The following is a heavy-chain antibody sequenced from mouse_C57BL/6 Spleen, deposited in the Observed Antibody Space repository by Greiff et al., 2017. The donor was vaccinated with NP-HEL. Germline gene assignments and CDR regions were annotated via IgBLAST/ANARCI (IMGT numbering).Heavy chain of an antibody. V-gene: IGHV2-9*01. CDR3: AKLHNTVVADTYAMDY. Sequence: VKLQESGPGLVAPSQSLSITCTVSGFSLTSYGVDWVRQPPGKGLEWLGVIWGGGSTNYNSALMSRLSISKDNSKSQVFLKMNSLQTDDTAMYYCAKLHNTVVADTYAMDYWGQGTSVTVSS. CDR2: IWGGGST. J-gene: IGHJ4*01. D-gene: IGHD1-1*01. CDR1: GFSLTSYG.